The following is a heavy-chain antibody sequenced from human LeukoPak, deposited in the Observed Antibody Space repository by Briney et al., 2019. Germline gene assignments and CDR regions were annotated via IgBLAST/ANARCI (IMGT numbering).Heavy chain of an antibody. V-gene: IGHV3-23*01. J-gene: IGHJ4*01. CDR1: GFTFTNPA. Sequence: PGGSLRLPCAASGFTFTNPAMGWVRQAPGKGLEWVSVVSGTGDFIYYGDSVKGRFTISRDNSKNTLYLQMSSLRAEDTALYYCAKTRGGNPRYYFDYWGHGTLVTVSS. CDR3: AKTRGGNPRYYFDY. D-gene: IGHD4-23*01. CDR2: VSGTGDFI.